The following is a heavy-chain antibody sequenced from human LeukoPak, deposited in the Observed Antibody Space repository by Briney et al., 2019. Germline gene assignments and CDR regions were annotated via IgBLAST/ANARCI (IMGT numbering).Heavy chain of an antibody. CDR1: GYTFTGNY. CDR2: INPNSGGT. J-gene: IGHJ6*03. V-gene: IGHV1-2*02. Sequence: ASVKVSCKASGYTFTGNYMHWVRQAPGQGLEWMGWINPNSGGTNYAQKFQGRVTMTRDTSIGTAYMELNRLRSDDTAVYYCARDRGSEYCSSTSCYHYYYYMDVWAKGTTVTVSS. CDR3: ARDRGSEYCSSTSCYHYYYYMDV. D-gene: IGHD2-2*01.